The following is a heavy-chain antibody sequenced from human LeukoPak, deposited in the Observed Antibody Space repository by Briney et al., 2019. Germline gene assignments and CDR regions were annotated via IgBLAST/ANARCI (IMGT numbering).Heavy chain of an antibody. V-gene: IGHV4-4*02. CDR2: MYHTGGF. J-gene: IGHJ4*02. Sequence: SETLSLTCGVSGGSIDITNYWSWVRQPPGQGLEWIGEMYHTGGFNYNPSLKSRVTISLDKSQNQFSLRLSSMTAADTAVYYCARNPRDGHTFDYWGQGTLVTVSS. CDR3: ARNPRDGHTFDY. CDR1: GGSIDITNY.